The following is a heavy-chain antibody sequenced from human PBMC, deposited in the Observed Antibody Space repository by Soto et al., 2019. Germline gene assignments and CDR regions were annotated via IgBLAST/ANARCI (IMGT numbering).Heavy chain of an antibody. CDR3: ARAQGSGFLVS. V-gene: IGHV4-30-4*01. CDR2: IHYSGST. Sequence: QVQLQESGPGLVKPSQTLSLTCTVSGGSISSGDYYWSWIRQPPGKGLEWIGYIHYSGSTYYNQSLKSRVTISVDTSTNQFSLKLSSVTAADTAVYYCARAQGSGFLVSWGQGTLVTVSS. J-gene: IGHJ4*02. CDR1: GGSISSGDYY. D-gene: IGHD3-10*01.